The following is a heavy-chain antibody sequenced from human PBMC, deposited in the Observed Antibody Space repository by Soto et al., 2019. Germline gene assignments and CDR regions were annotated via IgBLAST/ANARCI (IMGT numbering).Heavy chain of an antibody. CDR3: AKLYDPLSLLSDYCMDV. Sequence: QVQLVESGGGVVQPGRSLRLSCAASGFTFSSYGMHWVRQAPGKGLEWVAVISYDGSNKYYADSGKGRFTISRDNSKNTLYLQIHSLRAEDTAAYYCAKLYDPLSLLSDYCMDVWGQGPTVTVSS. J-gene: IGHJ6*02. V-gene: IGHV3-30*18. CDR1: GFTFSSYG. CDR2: ISYDGSNK. D-gene: IGHD3-3*01.